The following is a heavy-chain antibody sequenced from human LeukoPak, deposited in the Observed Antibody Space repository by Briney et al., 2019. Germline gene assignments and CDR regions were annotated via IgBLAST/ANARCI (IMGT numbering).Heavy chain of an antibody. CDR3: ARHYRSGYDSD. D-gene: IGHD5-12*01. J-gene: IGHJ4*02. CDR2: IYPSDSYT. CDR1: GYSFSTYW. Sequence: GESLKISCKGSGYSFSTYWIGWVRQMPGKGLEWMGIIYPSDSYTNYSPSFQGHVTISADKSISTAYLQWSSLKASDTAMYYCARHYRSGYDSDWGQGTLVAVSS. V-gene: IGHV5-51*01.